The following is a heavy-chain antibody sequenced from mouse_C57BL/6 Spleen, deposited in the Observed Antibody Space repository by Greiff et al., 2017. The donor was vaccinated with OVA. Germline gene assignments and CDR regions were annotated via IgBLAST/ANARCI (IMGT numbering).Heavy chain of an antibody. CDR1: GYTFTSYW. J-gene: IGHJ2*01. D-gene: IGHD1-1*01. V-gene: IGHV1-50*01. CDR2: IDPSDSYT. Sequence: QVQLQQPGAELVKPGASVKLSCKASGYTFTSYWMQWVKQRPGQGLEWIGEIDPSDSYTNYNQKFKGKATLTVDTSSSTAYMQLSSLTSEDSAVYYCAIGVVATGNYFDYWGQGTTLTVSS. CDR3: AIGVVATGNYFDY.